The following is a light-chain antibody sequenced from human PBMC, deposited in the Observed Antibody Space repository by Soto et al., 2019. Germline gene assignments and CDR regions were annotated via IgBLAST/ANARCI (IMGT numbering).Light chain of an antibody. V-gene: IGKV3-20*01. CDR1: QSVSSSY. CDR3: RHYGSSAL. J-gene: IGKJ3*01. Sequence: EIVLTQSPGTLSLSPGERATLSCRASQSVSSSYLAWYQQKPGQAPRLLIYGASSRATGIPDRFSGSGSGTDFTLTISRLEPEDFAVYYCRHYGSSALFGPGTKVDIK. CDR2: GAS.